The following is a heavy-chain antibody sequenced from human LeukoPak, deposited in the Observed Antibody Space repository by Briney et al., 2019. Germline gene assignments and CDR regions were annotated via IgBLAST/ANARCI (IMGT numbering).Heavy chain of an antibody. CDR3: VTVGMTSIWPYPRFDP. V-gene: IGHV3-64D*08. CDR1: GFTFSTNS. J-gene: IGHJ5*01. CDR2: ISSNGGST. Sequence: GGPLRLSCSASGFTFSTNSMHWVRQAPGKGLEFVSAISSNGGSTYYAASVKGRFTISRDNSKNTLYLQMSSLRAEDTAVYYCVTVGMTSIWPYPRFDPRGQGTLVS. D-gene: IGHD1-26*01.